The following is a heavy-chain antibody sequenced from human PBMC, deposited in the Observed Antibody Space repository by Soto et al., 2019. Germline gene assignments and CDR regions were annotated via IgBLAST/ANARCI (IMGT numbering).Heavy chain of an antibody. Sequence: SVKVSCKASGFTFTSSAVQWGRQARGQRLEWIGWIVVGSGNTNYAQKFQERVTITRDESTSTAYMELSSLRSEDTAVYYCARVDSSGYLGYWGQGTLVTVSS. CDR3: ARVDSSGYLGY. D-gene: IGHD3-22*01. V-gene: IGHV1-58*01. CDR2: IVVGSGNT. CDR1: GFTFTSSA. J-gene: IGHJ4*02.